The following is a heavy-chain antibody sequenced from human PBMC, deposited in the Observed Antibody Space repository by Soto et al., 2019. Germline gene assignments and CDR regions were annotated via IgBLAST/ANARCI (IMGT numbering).Heavy chain of an antibody. CDR1: GYTFTSYE. Sequence: QVQLLQSGAEVKKPGASVKVSYKASGYTFTSYEINWVRQATGQGLEYLGWMNPDSGKTAYVQKFQGRVTMTWDTSISTAYMELSSLRSEDTAVYFCARGIKYGAYSRWFDPWGQGTLVTVCS. D-gene: IGHD4-17*01. CDR3: ARGIKYGAYSRWFDP. V-gene: IGHV1-8*01. J-gene: IGHJ5*02. CDR2: MNPDSGKT.